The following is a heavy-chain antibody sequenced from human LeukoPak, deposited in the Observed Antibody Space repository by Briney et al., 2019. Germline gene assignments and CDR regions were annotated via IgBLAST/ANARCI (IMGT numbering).Heavy chain of an antibody. V-gene: IGHV1-18*01. CDR2: ISAYNGNT. CDR1: GYTFPSYG. Sequence: ASVKVSCKASGYTFPSYGISWVRQAPGQGLEWMGWISAYNGNTNYAQKLQGRVTMTTDASTSTAYMELRSLRSDDTAVYYCARSDEYSSSSRYSGMDVWGQGTTVTVSS. D-gene: IGHD6-6*01. CDR3: ARSDEYSSSSRYSGMDV. J-gene: IGHJ6*02.